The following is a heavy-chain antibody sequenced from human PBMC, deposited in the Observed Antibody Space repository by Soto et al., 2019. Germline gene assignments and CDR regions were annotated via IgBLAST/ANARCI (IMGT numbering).Heavy chain of an antibody. Sequence: EVQLVESGGGLVQPGGSLRLSCAASGFTFSSYWMSWVRQAPGKGLEWVANIKQDGSEKYYVDSVKGRFTISRDNAKNSLYLQMNSLRAEDTAVYYCARDLWAVLRYVDWTNYYYYGMDVWGQGTTVTVSS. CDR3: ARDLWAVLRYVDWTNYYYYGMDV. CDR2: IKQDGSEK. CDR1: GFTFSSYW. J-gene: IGHJ6*02. V-gene: IGHV3-7*01. D-gene: IGHD3-9*01.